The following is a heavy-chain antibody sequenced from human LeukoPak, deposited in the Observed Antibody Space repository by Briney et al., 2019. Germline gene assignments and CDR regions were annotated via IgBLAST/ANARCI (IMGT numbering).Heavy chain of an antibody. D-gene: IGHD3/OR15-3a*01. V-gene: IGHV3-7*01. CDR3: ATMIFGGGFDY. CDR2: IKEDGGEE. J-gene: IGHJ4*02. CDR1: GFTFSSYW. Sequence: GGSLRLSCVASGFTFSSYWMSWVRQAPGKGLEWVANIKEDGGEENYVDSVKGRFTISRVNAKKSLYLQMNSLRAEDTALYYCATMIFGGGFDYWGQGTLVTVSS.